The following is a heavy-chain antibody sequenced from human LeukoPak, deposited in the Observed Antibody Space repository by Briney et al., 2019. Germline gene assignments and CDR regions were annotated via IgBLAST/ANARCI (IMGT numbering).Heavy chain of an antibody. V-gene: IGHV3-9*01. CDR3: AREGYYDSSGYVDY. J-gene: IGHJ4*02. Sequence: PGGSLRLSCAASGFTFDDYAMHWVRQAPGKGLECVSGISWNSGDIGCADSVKGRFTISRDNAKNSLYLQMNSLRAEDTAVYYCAREGYYDSSGYVDYWGQGTLVTVSS. D-gene: IGHD3-22*01. CDR2: ISWNSGDI. CDR1: GFTFDDYA.